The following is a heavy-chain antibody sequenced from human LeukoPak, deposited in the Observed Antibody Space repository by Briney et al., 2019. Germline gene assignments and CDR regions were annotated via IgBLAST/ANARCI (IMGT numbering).Heavy chain of an antibody. J-gene: IGHJ4*02. Sequence: SETLSLTCAVSGYFIGSGYYWGWIRQPPGKGLEWIGTIYDITTYYNPSLRSRVTLSIDTSKNQFSLKLSSVTAADTAVYYCARAPHYYDGNGRRGNRFDYWGRGTLVTVSS. CDR2: IYDITT. CDR1: GYFIGSGYY. D-gene: IGHD3-22*01. CDR3: ARAPHYYDGNGRRGNRFDY. V-gene: IGHV4-38-2*01.